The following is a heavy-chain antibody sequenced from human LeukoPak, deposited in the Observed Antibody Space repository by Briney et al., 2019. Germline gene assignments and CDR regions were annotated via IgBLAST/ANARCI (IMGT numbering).Heavy chain of an antibody. V-gene: IGHV3-30*02. CDR2: ITYDETIK. D-gene: IGHD4-17*01. CDR1: EFIFSNFG. J-gene: IGHJ4*02. Sequence: GGSLRLSCAASEFIFSNFGMHWVRQAPGKGLEWVSFITYDETIKYYGDSVKGQFTISRDNSKNTLYLQMNSLRIEDTAVYYCAKDRTALTNSFLDQWGQGSLVTVSS. CDR3: AKDRTALTNSFLDQ.